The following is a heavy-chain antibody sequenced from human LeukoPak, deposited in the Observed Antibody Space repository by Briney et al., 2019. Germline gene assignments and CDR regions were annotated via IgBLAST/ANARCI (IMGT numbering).Heavy chain of an antibody. D-gene: IGHD3-22*01. CDR2: IYSGGST. CDR3: ARDQMRYYYDSSGSS. Sequence: PGGSLRLSCAASGFTVSSNYMSWVRQAPGKGLEWVSVIYSGGSTYYADSVKGRFTISRDNSKNTLYLQMNSLRAEDTAVYYCARDQMRYYYDSSGSSWGQGTLVTVSS. V-gene: IGHV3-66*01. CDR1: GFTVSSNY. J-gene: IGHJ5*02.